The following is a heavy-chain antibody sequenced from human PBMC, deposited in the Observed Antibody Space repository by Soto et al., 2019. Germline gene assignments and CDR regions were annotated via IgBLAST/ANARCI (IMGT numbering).Heavy chain of an antibody. V-gene: IGHV4-39*01. CDR1: GGSINDFAYY. J-gene: IGHJ5*02. CDR3: ARRERYYGSPGWFDP. Sequence: SETLSLTCTVSGGSINDFAYYWGWIRQPPGKGLEWIGTVYHNENTYYNPSLKSRVTISVDTAKNQFSLNLRPVTAADTAIYFCARRERYYGSPGWFDPWGQGALVTVSS. D-gene: IGHD3-16*01. CDR2: VYHNENT.